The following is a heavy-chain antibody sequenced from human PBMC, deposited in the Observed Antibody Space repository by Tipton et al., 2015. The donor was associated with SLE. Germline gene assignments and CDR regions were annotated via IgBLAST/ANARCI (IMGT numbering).Heavy chain of an antibody. D-gene: IGHD2-2*02. Sequence: TLSLTCAVSGASFSDYFWTWIRQAPGKGLEWIGETSHSGRSIYNPSLKSRVTASLDTSKMHFSLRLTSVTAADTAVYYCARGFLYDGFQVWGQGTLVTVSS. J-gene: IGHJ1*01. CDR1: GASFSDYF. CDR3: ARGFLYDGFQV. CDR2: TSHSGRS. V-gene: IGHV4-34*01.